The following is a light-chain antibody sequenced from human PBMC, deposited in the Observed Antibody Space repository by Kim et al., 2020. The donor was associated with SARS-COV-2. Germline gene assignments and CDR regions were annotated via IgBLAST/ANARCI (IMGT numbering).Light chain of an antibody. CDR3: ELYGSSTRIT. CDR2: GAA. CDR1: QSVSSSF. J-gene: IGKJ3*01. V-gene: IGKV3-20*01. Sequence: PGESATHSCRASQSVSSSFIAGYQQRPGHAPTLLIYGAATRTTGIPDSFSGSRSATDFTHTISSLEPADFPVYHYELYGSSTRITVGPGTKVDIK.